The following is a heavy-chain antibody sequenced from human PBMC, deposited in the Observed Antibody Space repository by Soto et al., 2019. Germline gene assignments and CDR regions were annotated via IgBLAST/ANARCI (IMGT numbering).Heavy chain of an antibody. CDR3: GRVARGAWGVFDC. CDR1: GFTLSSYW. Sequence: EVQLVESGGGLVQPGGSLRLSCAASGFTLSSYWMHWVRQAPGKGLVWVSRINYDGTSTSYADSVKGRFTISRDNAKNTLYLQMNSLTAEDTAVYYCGRVARGAWGVFDCWGHGTLVTVSS. V-gene: IGHV3-74*01. J-gene: IGHJ4*01. D-gene: IGHD3-10*01. CDR2: INYDGTST.